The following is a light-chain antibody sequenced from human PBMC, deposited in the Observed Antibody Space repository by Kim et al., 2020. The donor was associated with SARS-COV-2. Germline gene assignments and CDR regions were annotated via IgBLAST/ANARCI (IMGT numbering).Light chain of an antibody. V-gene: IGKV3-20*01. CDR3: QQYGTSTPNT. Sequence: EIVLTQSPGTLSLSPGERATLSCRASQSVSSSYLAWYQQKPGQAPRLLIYGASSRATCIPDRFSGSGSGTDFTLTISRLEPEDFAVYSFQQYGTSTPNTLDQGPRLEI. CDR2: GAS. CDR1: QSVSSSY. J-gene: IGKJ2*01.